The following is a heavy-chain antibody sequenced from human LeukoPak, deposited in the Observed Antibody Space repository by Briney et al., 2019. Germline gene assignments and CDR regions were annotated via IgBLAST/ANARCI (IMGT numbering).Heavy chain of an antibody. CDR1: GGTFSSYA. J-gene: IGHJ3*02. V-gene: IGHV1-69*05. CDR3: ARVGHSGYDSTGGVAFDI. Sequence: GASVEVSCKASGGTFSSYAISWVRQAPGQGLEWMGGIIPIFGTANYAQKFQGRVTITTDESTSTAYMELSSLRSEDTPVYYCARVGHSGYDSTGGVAFDIWGQGTMVTASS. CDR2: IIPIFGTA. D-gene: IGHD5-12*01.